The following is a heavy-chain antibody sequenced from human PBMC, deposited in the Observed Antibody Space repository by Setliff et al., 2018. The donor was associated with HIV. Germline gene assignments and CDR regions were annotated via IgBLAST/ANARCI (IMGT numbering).Heavy chain of an antibody. J-gene: IGHJ3*02. CDR2: INHSRST. V-gene: IGHV4-34*01. CDR1: GGSLSAYS. CDR3: ARVPPEYSSSSQAFDI. Sequence: SETMSLTCAVSGGSLSAYSWTWIRQPPEKGLEWIGEINHSRSTKYNPSLKSRVTISLDTSKNQFSLKMRSVTAADTAFYYCARVPPEYSSSSQAFDIRGQGTKVTVS. D-gene: IGHD6-6*01.